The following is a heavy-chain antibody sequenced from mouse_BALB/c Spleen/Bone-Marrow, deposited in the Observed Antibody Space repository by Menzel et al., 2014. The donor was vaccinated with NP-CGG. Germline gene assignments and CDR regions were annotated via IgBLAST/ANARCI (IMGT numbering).Heavy chain of an antibody. CDR2: ISTYYGDA. V-gene: IGHV1S137*01. CDR1: GYTFTDYA. Sequence: VQLQQSGAELVRPGVSVKISCKGSGYTFTDYAVHWVKQSHAKSLEWIGVISTYYGDATYNQKFKGKATMTVDKSSSTAYMGLARLTSEDSAIYYCARDLDYWGQGTTLTVSS. CDR3: ARDLDY. J-gene: IGHJ2*01.